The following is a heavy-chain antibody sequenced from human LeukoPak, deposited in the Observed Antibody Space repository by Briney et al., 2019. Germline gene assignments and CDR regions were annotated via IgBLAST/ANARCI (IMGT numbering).Heavy chain of an antibody. CDR1: GGSFSGYY. CDR3: ARVRRIPLAVAGIDY. V-gene: IGHV4-34*01. D-gene: IGHD6-19*01. Sequence: TSSETLSLTCAVYGGSFSGYYWSWIRQPPGKGLEWIGEINHSGSTNYNPSLKSRVTISVDTSKNQFSLKLSSVTAADTAVYYCARVRRIPLAVAGIDYWGQGTLVTVSS. CDR2: INHSGST. J-gene: IGHJ4*02.